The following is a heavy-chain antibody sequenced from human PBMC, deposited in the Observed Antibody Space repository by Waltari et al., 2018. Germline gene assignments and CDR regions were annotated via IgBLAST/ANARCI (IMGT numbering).Heavy chain of an antibody. V-gene: IGHV1-69*15. J-gene: IGHJ6*02. Sequence: QVQLVQSGAEVKKPGSSVKVSCKASGGTFSSYAISWVRQAPGQGLEWMGRIIPIFGTANYAQKFQGRGTITADESTSTAYMELSSLRSEDTAVYYCASRRGYSGYDSRLEGGMDVWGQGTTVTVSS. CDR1: GGTFSSYA. CDR2: IIPIFGTA. D-gene: IGHD5-12*01. CDR3: ASRRGYSGYDSRLEGGMDV.